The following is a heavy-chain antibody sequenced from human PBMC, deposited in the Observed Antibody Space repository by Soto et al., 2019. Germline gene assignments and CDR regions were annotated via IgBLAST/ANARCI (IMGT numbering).Heavy chain of an antibody. J-gene: IGHJ4*02. CDR1: GFTFSSYA. D-gene: IGHD6-6*01. Sequence: PGGSLRLSCAASGFTFSSYAMSWVRQAPGKGLEWVSAISGSGGSTYYADSVKGRLTISRDNSKNTLYLQMNSLRAEDTAVYYCAKDRSSSSSGDFDYWGQGTLVTVSS. CDR2: ISGSGGST. CDR3: AKDRSSSSSGDFDY. V-gene: IGHV3-23*01.